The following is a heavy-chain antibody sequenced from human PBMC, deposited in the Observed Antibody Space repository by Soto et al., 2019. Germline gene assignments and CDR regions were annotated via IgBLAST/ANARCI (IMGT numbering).Heavy chain of an antibody. CDR1: GGSFSGYY. CDR2: INHSGST. V-gene: IGHV4-34*01. J-gene: IGHJ4*02. CDR3: ARSQTTVPSYDY. Sequence: SETLSLTCAVYGGSFSGYYWSWIRQPPGKGLEWIGEINHSGSTNYNPSLKSRVTISVDRSKNQFSLKLSSVTAADTAVYYCARSQTTVPSYDYWGQGTLVT. D-gene: IGHD4-17*01.